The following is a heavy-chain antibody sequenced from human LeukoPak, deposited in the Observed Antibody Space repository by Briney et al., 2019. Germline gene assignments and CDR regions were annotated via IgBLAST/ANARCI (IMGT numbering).Heavy chain of an antibody. CDR1: GGSVSSSSYY. Sequence: KPSETLSLTCTVSGGSVSSSSYYWGWIGQPPGKGLEWIGSIYYSGSTYYNPSLKSRVTISVDTSKNQFSLKLSSVTAADTAVYYCASYSSSWFKEYYFDYWGQGTLVTVSS. CDR3: ASYSSSWFKEYYFDY. D-gene: IGHD6-13*01. CDR2: IYYSGST. J-gene: IGHJ4*02. V-gene: IGHV4-39*01.